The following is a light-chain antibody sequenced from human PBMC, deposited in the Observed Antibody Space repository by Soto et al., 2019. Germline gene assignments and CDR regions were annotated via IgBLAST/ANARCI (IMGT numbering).Light chain of an antibody. CDR3: QTWDTGAMVV. CDR2: LSSDGSH. CDR1: SGHSSYA. J-gene: IGLJ2*01. V-gene: IGLV4-69*01. Sequence: QLVLTQSPSASASLGASVKLTCTLSSGHSSYAIAWHQQQPEKGPRYLMKLSSDGSHSKGDGIPDRFSGSSSGAERYLTISSLLSEDEADYYCQTWDTGAMVVFGGGIKLTVL.